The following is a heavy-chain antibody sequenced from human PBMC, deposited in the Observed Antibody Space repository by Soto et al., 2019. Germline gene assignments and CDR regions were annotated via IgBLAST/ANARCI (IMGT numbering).Heavy chain of an antibody. J-gene: IGHJ4*02. CDR3: ARRVRDYYGSGSYHSQSDY. V-gene: IGHV3-30-3*01. D-gene: IGHD3-10*01. CDR1: GFTFSSYA. CDR2: ISYDGSNK. Sequence: QVQLVESGGGVVQPGRSLRLSCAASGFTFSSYAMHWVRQAPGKGLEWVAVISYDGSNKYYADSVKGRFTISRDNSKNTLYLQMNSLSAEDTVVYYCARRVRDYYGSGSYHSQSDYWGQGTLVTVSS.